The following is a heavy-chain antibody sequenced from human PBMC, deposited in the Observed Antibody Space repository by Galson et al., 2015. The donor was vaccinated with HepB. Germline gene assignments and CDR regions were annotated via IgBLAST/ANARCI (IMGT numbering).Heavy chain of an antibody. CDR3: ARTPYYGSGSYSNAWFDP. Sequence: SVKVSCKPSGYIFNSFAMNWVRQAPGQGLEWMGWINTDTGNPTYAQGFTGRFVFSLDTSVSTAYLQISNLKPEDAAVYYCARTPYYGSGSYSNAWFDPWGQGTLVTVSS. CDR1: GYIFNSFA. D-gene: IGHD3-10*01. CDR2: INTDTGNP. V-gene: IGHV7-4-1*02. J-gene: IGHJ5*02.